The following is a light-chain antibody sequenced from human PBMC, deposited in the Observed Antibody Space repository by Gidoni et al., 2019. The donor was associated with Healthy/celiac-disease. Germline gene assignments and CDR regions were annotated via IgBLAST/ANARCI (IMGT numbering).Light chain of an antibody. CDR3: QSYDSSLSGYVV. Sequence: QSVLTQPPSVSGAPGQRVTISCTGRSSNIVSGYDVHWYQQIPGTAPKLLIYGNSNRPSGVPDRFSGSKSGTSASLAITGLQAEDEADYYCQSYDSSLSGYVVFGGGTKLTVL. J-gene: IGLJ2*01. CDR2: GNS. CDR1: SSNIVSGYD. V-gene: IGLV1-40*01.